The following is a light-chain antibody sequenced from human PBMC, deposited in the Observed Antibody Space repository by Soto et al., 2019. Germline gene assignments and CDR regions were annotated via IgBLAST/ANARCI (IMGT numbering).Light chain of an antibody. J-gene: IGLJ1*01. CDR2: DVS. Sequence: QSALTQPASVSGSPGQSIAISCTGTSSDVGGYNYVSWYQQHPGKAPKLMIYDVSKRPSGVSDRFSGSKSGNTASLTISGLQAEDEADYYCNSYTSSSTDVFGSGTKLTVL. CDR3: NSYTSSSTDV. CDR1: SSDVGGYNY. V-gene: IGLV2-14*03.